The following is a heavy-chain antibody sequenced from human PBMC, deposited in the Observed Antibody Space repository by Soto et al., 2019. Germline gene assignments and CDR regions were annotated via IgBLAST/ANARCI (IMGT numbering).Heavy chain of an antibody. CDR2: IIPIFGTA. Sequence: QVQLVQSGAEVKKPGSSVKVSCKASGGTFSSYAISWVRQAPGQGLEWMGGIIPIFGTANYAQKFQGRVTITADESTSTAYMELSSLRSENTAVYYCARGPITIFGVEYGAFAIWGQGTMVTVSS. D-gene: IGHD3-3*01. V-gene: IGHV1-69*01. J-gene: IGHJ3*02. CDR3: ARGPITIFGVEYGAFAI. CDR1: GGTFSSYA.